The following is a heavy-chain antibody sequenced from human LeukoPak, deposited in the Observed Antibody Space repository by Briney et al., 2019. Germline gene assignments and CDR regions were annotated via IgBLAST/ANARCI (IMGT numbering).Heavy chain of an antibody. CDR2: ISSDGGST. D-gene: IGHD3-10*01. V-gene: IGHV3-64*01. J-gene: IGHJ4*02. Sequence: GGSLRLSCAASGFTFSNYGLHWVRQAPGKGLEYVSAISSDGGSTFYASSVKGRFTISRDNSKNTLPLQMGSLRTEDMAVYYCAKDPYQTYREYGSARPDYWGQGTLVTVSS. CDR3: AKDPYQTYREYGSARPDY. CDR1: GFTFSNYG.